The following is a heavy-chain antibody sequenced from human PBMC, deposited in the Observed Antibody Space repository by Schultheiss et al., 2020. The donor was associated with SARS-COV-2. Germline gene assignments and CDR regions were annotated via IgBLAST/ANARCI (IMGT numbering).Heavy chain of an antibody. D-gene: IGHD3-16*01. J-gene: IGHJ4*02. Sequence: GGSLRLSCAASGFTFSNAWMSWVRQAPGKGLEWVSAISGSGGSTYYADSVKGRFTISRDNAKNSLYLQMNSLRAEDTAVYYCARDWLRGGFDYWGQGTLVTVSS. CDR2: ISGSGGST. V-gene: IGHV3-23*01. CDR1: GFTFSNAW. CDR3: ARDWLRGGFDY.